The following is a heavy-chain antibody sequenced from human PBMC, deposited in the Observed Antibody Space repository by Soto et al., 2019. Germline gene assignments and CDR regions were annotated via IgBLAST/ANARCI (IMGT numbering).Heavy chain of an antibody. CDR1: GYIFTNFY. CDR2: INPNGGCT. CDR3: TRGLASGDY. V-gene: IGHV1-46*03. D-gene: IGHD6-6*01. Sequence: QVQLVQPGAEVKKPGASVKFSCKASGYIFTNFYIHWVRQAPGQGLEWIGIINPNGGCTNYAQNFQGRVTMTRDTSTSTVYMDLSSLRSEGTAVYYCTRGLASGDYWGQGTLITVSS. J-gene: IGHJ4*02.